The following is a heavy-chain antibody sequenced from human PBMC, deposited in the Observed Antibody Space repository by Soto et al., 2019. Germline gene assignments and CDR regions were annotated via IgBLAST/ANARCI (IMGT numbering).Heavy chain of an antibody. V-gene: IGHV3-48*01. Sequence: GGSLRLSCAASGFTFSSYSMNWVRQAPGKGLEWVSYISSSSSTIYYADSVKGRFTISRDNAKNSLYLQMNSLRAEDTAVYYCAREFYPTVTRDDAFDIWGQGTMVTVSS. CDR3: AREFYPTVTRDDAFDI. D-gene: IGHD4-17*01. CDR1: GFTFSSYS. J-gene: IGHJ3*02. CDR2: ISSSSSTI.